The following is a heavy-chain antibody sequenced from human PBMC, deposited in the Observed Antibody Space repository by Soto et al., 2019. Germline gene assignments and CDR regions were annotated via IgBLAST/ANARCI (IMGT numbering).Heavy chain of an antibody. D-gene: IGHD3-22*01. CDR2: IYYSGST. Sequence: SETLSLTCTVSGGSVSSGSYYWSWIRQPPGKGLEWIGYIYYSGSTNYNPSLKSRVTISVDTSKNQFSLKLSSVTAADTAVYYCARQPSYDSSGYYYFDYWGQGTLVTVS. J-gene: IGHJ4*02. V-gene: IGHV4-61*01. CDR1: GGSVSSGSYY. CDR3: ARQPSYDSSGYYYFDY.